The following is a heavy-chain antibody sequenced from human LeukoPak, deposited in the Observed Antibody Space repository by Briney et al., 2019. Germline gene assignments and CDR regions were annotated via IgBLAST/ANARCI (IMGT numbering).Heavy chain of an antibody. CDR3: AREVPSDAFDN. CDR2: SNSDGSST. V-gene: IGHV3-74*01. D-gene: IGHD4/OR15-4a*01. CDR1: GFTFSNYW. Sequence: GGSLRLSCEASGFTFSNYWMHWVRQAPGKGLVWVSRSNSDGSSTTYADSVKGRFTISRDNAKNTLYLQMNSLRAEDTAVYYCAREVPSDAFDNWGRGTVVTVSS. J-gene: IGHJ3*02.